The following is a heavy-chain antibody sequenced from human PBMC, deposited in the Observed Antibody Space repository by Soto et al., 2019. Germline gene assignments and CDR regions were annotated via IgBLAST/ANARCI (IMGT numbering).Heavy chain of an antibody. V-gene: IGHV3-30*18. Sequence: QVQLVESGGGVVQPGRSLRLSCAASGFTFSSYGMHWVRQAPGKGLEWVAVISYDGSNKYYADSVKGRFTISRDNSKNTLYLQMNSLRAEDTAVYYCAKSPFEALAPPDPWGQGTLVTVSS. CDR1: GFTFSSYG. CDR2: ISYDGSNK. D-gene: IGHD3-10*01. J-gene: IGHJ5*02. CDR3: AKSPFEALAPPDP.